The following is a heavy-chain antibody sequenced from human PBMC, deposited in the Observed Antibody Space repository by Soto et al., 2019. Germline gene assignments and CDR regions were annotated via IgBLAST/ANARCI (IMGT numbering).Heavy chain of an antibody. J-gene: IGHJ3*02. CDR1: GFICSSYD. CDR3: AKATATGGGAFDI. CDR2: ILVDGRT. Sequence: AGGSLRLSCAASGFICSSYDMSWVRQAPGKGLEWVSTILVDGRTFYVDSVKGRFTISRDSSQNTVYLQMNSLTAGDTALYHCAKATATGGGAFDICGQGTMVTVSS. D-gene: IGHD2-8*02. V-gene: IGHV3-23*01.